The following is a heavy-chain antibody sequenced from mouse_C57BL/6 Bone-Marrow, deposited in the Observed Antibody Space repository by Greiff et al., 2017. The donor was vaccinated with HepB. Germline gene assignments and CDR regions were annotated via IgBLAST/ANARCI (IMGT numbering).Heavy chain of an antibody. CDR1: GYTFTSYT. CDR3: ASLNRTGFAY. V-gene: IGHV1-4*01. J-gene: IGHJ3*01. CDR2: INPSSGYT. Sequence: LEESGAELARPGASVKMSCKASGYTFTSYTMHWVKQRPGQGLEWIGYINPSSGYTKYNQKFKDKATLTADKSSSTAYMQLSSLTSEDSAVYYCASLNRTGFAYWGQGTLVTVSA.